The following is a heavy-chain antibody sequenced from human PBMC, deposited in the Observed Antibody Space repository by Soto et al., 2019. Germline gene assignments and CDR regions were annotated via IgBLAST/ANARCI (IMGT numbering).Heavy chain of an antibody. D-gene: IGHD3-3*01. CDR2: IIPIFGTA. CDR1: GGTFSSYA. J-gene: IGHJ5*02. CDR3: ARDITIVGVQDNWFDP. Sequence: QVQLVQSGAEVKKPGSSVKVSCKASGGTFSSYAISWVRQAPGQGLEWMGGIIPIFGTANYAQKFQGRVTITADKSTSTAYMELSSLRSEDTAVYYCARDITIVGVQDNWFDPWGQGTLVTVSS. V-gene: IGHV1-69*06.